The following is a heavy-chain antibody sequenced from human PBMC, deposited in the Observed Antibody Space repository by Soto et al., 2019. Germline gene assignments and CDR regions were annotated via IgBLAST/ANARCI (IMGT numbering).Heavy chain of an antibody. CDR2: ISSSSSTI. J-gene: IGHJ6*02. CDR3: AKNDYSNYYYGMDV. V-gene: IGHV3-48*01. D-gene: IGHD4-4*01. Sequence: GGSLRLSCAASGFTFSSYSMNWVRQAPGKGLEWVSSISSSSSTIYYADSVKGRFTISRDNAKNTLYLQMNSLRAEDTAVYYCAKNDYSNYYYGMDVWGQGATVTVSS. CDR1: GFTFSSYS.